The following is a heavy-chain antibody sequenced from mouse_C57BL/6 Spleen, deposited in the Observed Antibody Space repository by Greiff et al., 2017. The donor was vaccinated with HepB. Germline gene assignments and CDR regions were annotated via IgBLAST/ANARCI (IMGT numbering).Heavy chain of an antibody. Sequence: EVNVVESGGDLVKPGGSLKLSCAASGFTFSSYGMSWVRQTPDKRLEWVATISSGGSYTYYPDSVKGRFTISRDNAKNTLYLQMSSLKSEDTAMYYCARQGYYGSSYHFDYWGQGTTLTVSS. D-gene: IGHD1-1*01. CDR3: ARQGYYGSSYHFDY. V-gene: IGHV5-6*01. J-gene: IGHJ2*01. CDR2: ISSGGSYT. CDR1: GFTFSSYG.